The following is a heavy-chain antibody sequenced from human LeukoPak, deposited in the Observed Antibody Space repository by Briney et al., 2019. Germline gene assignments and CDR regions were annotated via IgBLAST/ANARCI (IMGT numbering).Heavy chain of an antibody. V-gene: IGHV1-2*02. D-gene: IGHD3-22*01. CDR1: GYTFTGYY. J-gene: IGHJ4*02. CDR3: ARIYDSSGYPLDY. Sequence: ASVKVSCKASGYTFTGYYMHWVRQAPGQGLEWMGWINPNSGGTNYAQKFQGRVTMTRDTSISTAYMELSRLRSDDTAVYYCARIYDSSGYPLDYGGKEPLVTVSS. CDR2: INPNSGGT.